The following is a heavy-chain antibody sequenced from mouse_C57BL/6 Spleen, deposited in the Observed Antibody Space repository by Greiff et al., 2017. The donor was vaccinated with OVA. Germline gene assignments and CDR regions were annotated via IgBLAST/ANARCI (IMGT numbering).Heavy chain of an antibody. J-gene: IGHJ2*01. CDR1: GYTFTSYW. V-gene: IGHV1-52*01. CDR3: HYYGSSPYYFDY. D-gene: IGHD1-1*01. Sequence: QVQLKQPGAELVRPGSSVKLSCKASGYTFTSYWMHWVKQRPIQGLEWIGNIDPSDSETHYNQKFKDKATLTVDKSSSTAYMQLSSLTSEDSAVYYCHYYGSSPYYFDYWGQGTTLTVSS. CDR2: IDPSDSET.